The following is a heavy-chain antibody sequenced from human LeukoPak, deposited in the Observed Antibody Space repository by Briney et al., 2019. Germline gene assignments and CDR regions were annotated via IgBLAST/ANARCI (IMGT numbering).Heavy chain of an antibody. J-gene: IGHJ3*02. CDR3: ARVITMVRGGKMSFDI. CDR2: INHSGST. CDR1: GGSFSGYY. Sequence: SETLSLTCAVYGGSFSGYYWSWIRQPPGKVLEWIGEINHSGSTNYNPSLKSRVTISVDTSKNQFSLKLSSVTAADTAVYYCARVITMVRGGKMSFDIWGQGTMVTVSS. D-gene: IGHD3-10*01. V-gene: IGHV4-34*01.